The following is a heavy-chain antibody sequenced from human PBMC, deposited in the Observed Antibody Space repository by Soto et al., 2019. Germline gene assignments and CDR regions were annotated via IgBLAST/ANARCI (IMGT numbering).Heavy chain of an antibody. D-gene: IGHD5-18*01. J-gene: IGHJ3*02. V-gene: IGHV5-51*01. CDR2: IYPGDSDT. CDR3: ARRVEDTAMVYDAFDI. Sequence: GESLKISCKGSVYSFSNYWIGWVRQMPGKGLEWMGIIYPGDSDTRYSPSLQGQVTISADKSISTAYLQWSSLKASDTAMYFCARRVEDTAMVYDAFDIWGQGTMVTVSS. CDR1: VYSFSNYW.